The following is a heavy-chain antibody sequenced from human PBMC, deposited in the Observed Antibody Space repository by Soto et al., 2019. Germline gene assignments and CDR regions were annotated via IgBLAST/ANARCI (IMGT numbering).Heavy chain of an antibody. CDR3: VRAKFFSESSGYTRSFDY. J-gene: IGHJ4*01. D-gene: IGHD3-22*01. CDR1: GFTLSGHY. V-gene: IGHV3-72*01. CDR2: SRDKAQGYST. Sequence: GGSLRLSCAGSGFTLSGHYIDWVRQAPGKGLEWVGRSRDKAQGYSTAYAASVKGRFTTSRDESQNSVYLQMHSLKTEDTAVYYCVRAKFFSESSGYTRSFDYWGHGTLVTVSS.